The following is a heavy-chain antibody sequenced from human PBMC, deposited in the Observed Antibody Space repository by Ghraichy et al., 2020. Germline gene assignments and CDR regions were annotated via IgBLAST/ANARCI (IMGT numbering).Heavy chain of an antibody. J-gene: IGHJ3*02. CDR1: GGSITRSTYY. CDR3: ARNKINGNYVVFDI. CDR2: IYFSGNT. V-gene: IGHV4-39*07. D-gene: IGHD1-7*01. Sequence: SETLSLTCTVSGGSITRSTYYWGWIRQPPGKGLEWIGSIYFSGNTYYKLSLKSRVTISVDTSKNQLSLKLTSVTAADTAIYYCARNKINGNYVVFDIWGQGTTVTVS.